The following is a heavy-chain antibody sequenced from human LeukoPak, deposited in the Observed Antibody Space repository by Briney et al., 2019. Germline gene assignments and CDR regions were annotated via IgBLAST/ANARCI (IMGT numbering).Heavy chain of an antibody. J-gene: IGHJ4*02. V-gene: IGHV3-74*01. CDR2: IASDGSST. Sequence: GGSLRLSCAASGFTFSSYWMNWVCQAPGKGLVWVSRIASDGSSTTYADSVKGRFSISRDNAKNTLYLQMNSLRVEDTAVYYCARDRTYCSSTSCPIDYWGQGTLVTVSS. CDR3: ARDRTYCSSTSCPIDY. CDR1: GFTFSSYW. D-gene: IGHD2-2*01.